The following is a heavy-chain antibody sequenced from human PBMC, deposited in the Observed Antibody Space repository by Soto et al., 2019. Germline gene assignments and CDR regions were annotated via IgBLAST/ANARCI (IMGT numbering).Heavy chain of an antibody. D-gene: IGHD1-7*01. V-gene: IGHV4-4*02. CDR3: ASRDPGTSVDY. Sequence: QVQLQESGPDLLKPSGTLSLTSAVPGGSFPGNNWWTWVRQPPGQGLEWIGEIYRTGSTNYNPSLKSRVTISLDKSENQFSLKVTSLTAADTAVYYCASRDPGTSVDYWGQGTLVTVSS. CDR2: IYRTGST. J-gene: IGHJ4*02. CDR1: GGSFPGNNW.